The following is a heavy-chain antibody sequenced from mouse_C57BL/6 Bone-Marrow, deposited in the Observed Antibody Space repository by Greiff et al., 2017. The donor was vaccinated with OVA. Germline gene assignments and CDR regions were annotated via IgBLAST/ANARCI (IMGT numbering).Heavy chain of an antibody. CDR3: AKEWDYGNHAMDY. D-gene: IGHD2-1*01. V-gene: IGHV1-81*01. J-gene: IGHJ4*01. CDR1: GYTFTSYG. CDR2: IYPRSGNT. Sequence: QVQLKESGAELARPGASVKLSCKASGYTFTSYGISWVKQRTGQGLEWIGEIYPRSGNTYYNEKFKGKATLTADKSSSTAYMELRSLTSEDSAVYFCAKEWDYGNHAMDYWGQGTSVTVSS.